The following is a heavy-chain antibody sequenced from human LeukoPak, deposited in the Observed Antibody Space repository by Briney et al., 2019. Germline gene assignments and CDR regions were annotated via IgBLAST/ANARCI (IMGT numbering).Heavy chain of an antibody. J-gene: IGHJ3*02. V-gene: IGHV1-69*13. CDR2: IIPIFGTA. CDR1: VGTFSSYA. D-gene: IGHD1-26*01. CDR3: ARDSGSYRSAFDI. Sequence: ASVKVSCKASVGTFSSYAISWVRQAPGQGLEWVGGIIPIFGTANYAQKFRGRVTITADESTSTAYMELSSLRSEDTAVYYCARDSGSYRSAFDIWGQGTMVTVSS.